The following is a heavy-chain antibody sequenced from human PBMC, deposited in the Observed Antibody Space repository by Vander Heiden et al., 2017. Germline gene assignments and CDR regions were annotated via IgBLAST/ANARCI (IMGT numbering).Heavy chain of an antibody. V-gene: IGHV3-7*01. J-gene: IGHJ5*01. Sequence: PGGSLRLTCAASGFTFSSLWMGWVRQAPGKGLEWVASIKQEGNEKYYVDSVKGRFTISRDNAENSLIMQMSRMRVEDTAVYYCARGPNYGDRTDFFDSWGQGALVFVSS. D-gene: IGHD2-21*02. CDR3: ARGPNYGDRTDFFDS. CDR1: GFTFSSLW. CDR2: IKQEGNEK.